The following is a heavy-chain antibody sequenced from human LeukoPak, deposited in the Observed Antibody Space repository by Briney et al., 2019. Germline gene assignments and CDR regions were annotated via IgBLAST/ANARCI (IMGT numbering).Heavy chain of an antibody. Sequence: GGSLRLSCAASGFTFNNNYMSWVRQAPGKGLEWVSVIFSGGSAYYADSVKGRFTISRDNSKNTLYLQMNSLRAEDTAVYYCARGRGVNVPFFFDYWGQGALVTVSS. J-gene: IGHJ4*02. CDR1: GFTFNNNY. V-gene: IGHV3-53*01. CDR2: IFSGGSA. CDR3: ARGRGVNVPFFFDY. D-gene: IGHD3-10*01.